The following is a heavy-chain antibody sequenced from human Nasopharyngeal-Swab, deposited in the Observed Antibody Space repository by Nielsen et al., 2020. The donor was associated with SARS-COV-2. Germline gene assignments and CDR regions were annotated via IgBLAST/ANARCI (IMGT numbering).Heavy chain of an antibody. CDR2: INTNGGTK. J-gene: IGHJ4*02. CDR1: GFTFRTYS. Sequence: GESLKISCAASGFTFRTYSLHWVRQAPGKGLEYVSAINTNGGTKYYADSVKGRFTISRDNSKNTLYLQMGSLRAEDMAVYYCVREGGVAVAGSYDYWGQGTLVTVSS. CDR3: VREGGVAVAGSYDY. V-gene: IGHV3-64*02. D-gene: IGHD6-19*01.